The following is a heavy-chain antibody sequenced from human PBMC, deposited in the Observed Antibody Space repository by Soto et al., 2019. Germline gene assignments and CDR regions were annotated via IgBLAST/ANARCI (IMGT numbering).Heavy chain of an antibody. CDR1: GFTFSSYS. D-gene: IGHD6-25*01. CDR2: ISSSSSTI. V-gene: IGHV3-48*01. J-gene: IGHJ4*02. Sequence: ESGGGLVQPGGSLRLSCAASGFTFSSYSMNWVRQAPGKGLEWVSYISSSSSTIYYADSVKGRFTISRDNAKNSLYLQMNSLRAEDTAVYYCARSSERKGGYWGQGTLVTVSS. CDR3: ARSSERKGGY.